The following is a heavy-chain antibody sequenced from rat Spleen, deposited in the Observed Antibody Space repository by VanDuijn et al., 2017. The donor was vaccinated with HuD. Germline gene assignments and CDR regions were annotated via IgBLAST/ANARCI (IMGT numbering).Heavy chain of an antibody. CDR3: ARNRNNYDWYFDF. V-gene: IGHV2-30*01. CDR2: IWTGGST. Sequence: QVQLKESGPGLVQPSQTLSLTCTVSGFSLTSYNVHWVRQPTGKGLEWMGIIWTGGSTDYNSALKSRLGISRDTSKSQVFLKMNSLQTEDTGMYFCARNRNNYDWYFDFWGPGTMVTVSP. CDR1: GFSLTSYN. J-gene: IGHJ1*01. D-gene: IGHD1-5*01.